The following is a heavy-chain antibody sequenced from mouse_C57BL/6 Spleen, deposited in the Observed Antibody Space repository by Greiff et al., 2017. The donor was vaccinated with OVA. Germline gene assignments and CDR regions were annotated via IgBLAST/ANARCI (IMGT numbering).Heavy chain of an antibody. V-gene: IGHV5-17*01. Sequence: DVQLVESGGGLVKPGGSLKLSCAASGFTFSDYGMHWVRQAPEKGLEWVAYISSGSSTIYYADTVKGRFTISRDNAKNTLFLQMTSLRSEDTAMYYCARRVEDYAMDYWGQGTSVTVSS. CDR1: GFTFSDYG. CDR3: ARRVEDYAMDY. J-gene: IGHJ4*01. CDR2: ISSGSSTI. D-gene: IGHD1-1*01.